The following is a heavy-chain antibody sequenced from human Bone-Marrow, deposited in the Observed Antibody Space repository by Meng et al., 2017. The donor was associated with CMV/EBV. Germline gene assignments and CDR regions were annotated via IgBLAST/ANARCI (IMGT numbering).Heavy chain of an antibody. CDR1: GGSFSGYY. Sequence: SEPLSLTCAVYGGSFSGYYWSWIRQPPGKGLEWIGEINHSGSTNYNPSLKSRVTISVDTSKNQFSLKLSSVTAADTAVYYCARRTVVILTRTNWLDPWGQGTLVTVSS. J-gene: IGHJ5*02. CDR2: INHSGST. D-gene: IGHD2-21*01. CDR3: ARRTVVILTRTNWLDP. V-gene: IGHV4-34*01.